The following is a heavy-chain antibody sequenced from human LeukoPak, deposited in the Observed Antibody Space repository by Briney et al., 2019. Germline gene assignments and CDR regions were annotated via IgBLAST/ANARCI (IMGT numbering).Heavy chain of an antibody. CDR3: AREERDGYNYYWYFDL. CDR2: ISSSSIYI. J-gene: IGHJ2*01. D-gene: IGHD5-24*01. Sequence: GGSLRLFCEVSGFTSNTYAMNWVRQAPGKGLEWVSSISSSSIYIYYADSVKGRFTISRDNAKNSLYLQISSLRAEDTAMYYCAREERDGYNYYWYFDLWGRGTLVTVSS. CDR1: GFTSNTYA. V-gene: IGHV3-21*01.